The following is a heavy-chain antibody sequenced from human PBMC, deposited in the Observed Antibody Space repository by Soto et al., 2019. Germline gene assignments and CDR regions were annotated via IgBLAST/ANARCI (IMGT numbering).Heavy chain of an antibody. CDR2: INWNGGSK. J-gene: IGHJ1*01. V-gene: IGHV3-20*04. D-gene: IGHD2-15*01. CDR3: ARALPSYSHTSCYSSHAH. CDR1: GFIFEEYA. Sequence: GGSLRLFCAASGFIFEEYALSWVRQAPGKGLERVAGINWNGGSKGYADSVKGRFTISRDNAKSSLYLQMNNLRAEDTAFYFCARALPSYSHTSCYSSHAHWAHGAQVSVS.